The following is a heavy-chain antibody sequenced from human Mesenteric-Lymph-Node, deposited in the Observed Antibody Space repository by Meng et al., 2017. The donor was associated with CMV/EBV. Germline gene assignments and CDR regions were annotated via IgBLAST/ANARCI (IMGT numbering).Heavy chain of an antibody. V-gene: IGHV3-23*03. D-gene: IGHD2-2*01. Sequence: GGSLRLSCAASGFTFSSYAMSWVRQAPGKGLEWVSVIYSDDSSTYYADSVKGRFTISRDNSKNTLYLQMNSLRAEDTAVYYRAKDRGSIVLVPAAMGRKRYYYDGMDVWGQGTTVTVSS. CDR1: GFTFSSYA. CDR2: IYSDDSST. J-gene: IGHJ6*02. CDR3: AKDRGSIVLVPAAMGRKRYYYDGMDV.